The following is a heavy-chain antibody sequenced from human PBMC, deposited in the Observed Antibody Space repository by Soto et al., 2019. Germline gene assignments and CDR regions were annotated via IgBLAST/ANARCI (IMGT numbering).Heavy chain of an antibody. CDR1: GFIFSGSA. CDR2: IRSKANSYAT. V-gene: IGHV3-73*02. D-gene: IGHD4-17*01. Sequence: EVQLVESGGGLGQPGGSLKLSCAASGFIFSGSAMHWVRQASGKGLEWVGRIRSKANSYATAYAASVKGRFTISRDDSKNTAYLQMNSLKTEDTAVYYCATFDYGYYAILDYWGQGTLVTVSS. CDR3: ATFDYGYYAILDY. J-gene: IGHJ4*02.